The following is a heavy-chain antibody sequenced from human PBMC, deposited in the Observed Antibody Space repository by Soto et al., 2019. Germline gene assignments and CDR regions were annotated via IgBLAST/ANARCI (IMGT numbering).Heavy chain of an antibody. D-gene: IGHD5-18*01. CDR3: AKGSTAMTYFDY. Sequence: QVQLVESGGGVVQPGRSLRLSCAASGFTFSSYGMHWVRQAPGKGLEWVAVRSYDGSNKYYADSVKGRFTISRDNSENTLYLQMNSLRAEDTAVYYCAKGSTAMTYFDYWGQGTLVTVSS. V-gene: IGHV3-30*18. J-gene: IGHJ4*02. CDR2: RSYDGSNK. CDR1: GFTFSSYG.